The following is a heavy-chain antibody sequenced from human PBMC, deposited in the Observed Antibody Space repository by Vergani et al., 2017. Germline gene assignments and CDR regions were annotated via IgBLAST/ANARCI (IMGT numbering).Heavy chain of an antibody. D-gene: IGHD3/OR15-3a*01. V-gene: IGHV1-69*01. J-gene: IGHJ5*02. CDR2: IIPIFGTA. Sequence: QVQLVQSGAEVKKPGSSVKVSCKASGGTFSSYAISWVRQAPGQGLEWMGGIIPIFGTANYAQKFQGRVTITADESTSTAYMELSSLRSEDTAVYYCAGGVLDSKYRHNWFGPWGQGTVVTVSS. CDR3: AGGVLDSKYRHNWFGP. CDR1: GGTFSSYA.